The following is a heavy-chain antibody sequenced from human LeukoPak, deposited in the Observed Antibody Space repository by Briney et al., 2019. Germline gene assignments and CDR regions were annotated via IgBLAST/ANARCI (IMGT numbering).Heavy chain of an antibody. CDR3: AKDAMVGGSYFHY. CDR2: IYSDGST. J-gene: IGHJ4*02. V-gene: IGHV3-53*04. D-gene: IGHD1-26*01. CDR1: GFTVSSNY. Sequence: PGGSLRLSCAASGFTVSSNYMSWVRQAPGKGLEWVSVIYSDGSTYYADSVKGRFTISRHNSKNTLYLQMNSLRAEDTAVYYCAKDAMVGGSYFHYWGQGTLVTVSS.